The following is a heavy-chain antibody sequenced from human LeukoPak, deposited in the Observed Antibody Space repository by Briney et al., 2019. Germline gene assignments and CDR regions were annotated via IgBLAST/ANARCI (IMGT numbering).Heavy chain of an antibody. V-gene: IGHV4-39*01. CDR3: ARLVGATEYYFDY. J-gene: IGHJ4*02. CDR1: GGSISSSSYY. D-gene: IGHD1-26*01. Sequence: SETLSLTCTVSGGSISSSSYYWGWIRQPPGKGLEWIGSIYYSGSTYYNPSLKSRVTISVDTSKNRFSLKLSSVTAADTAVYYCARLVGATEYYFDYWGQGTLVTVSS. CDR2: IYYSGST.